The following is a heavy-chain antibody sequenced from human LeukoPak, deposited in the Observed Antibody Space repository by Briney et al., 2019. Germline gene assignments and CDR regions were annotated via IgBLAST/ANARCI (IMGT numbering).Heavy chain of an antibody. CDR2: ISATGGTT. CDR1: GFSFSSYA. J-gene: IGHJ4*02. CDR3: AKDEPRAGF. Sequence: GGSLRLSCAASGFSFSSYAMSWVRQAPGKGLEWVSTISATGGTTYYADSVKGRFTISRDNPKNTLYLQMNSLRAEDTAVYYCAKDEPRAGFWGQETLVTVSS. D-gene: IGHD6-25*01. V-gene: IGHV3-23*01.